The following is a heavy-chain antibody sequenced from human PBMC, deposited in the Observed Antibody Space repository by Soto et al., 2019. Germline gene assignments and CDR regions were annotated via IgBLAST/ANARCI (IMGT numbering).Heavy chain of an antibody. V-gene: IGHV3-74*01. CDR2: IDEYGNTI. CDR1: GFTFSSYW. D-gene: IGHD3-16*01. Sequence: EVQLVESGGGLVQPGGSLRLSCAASGFTFSSYWMHWVRQVPGKGLVWVSRIDEYGNTINYADSVRGRFTISRDNAKNTLNLERNGRWAEDGALFKLRRNMGGRGGYWGQGTLVTVSS. J-gene: IGHJ4*02. CDR3: RRNMGGRGGY.